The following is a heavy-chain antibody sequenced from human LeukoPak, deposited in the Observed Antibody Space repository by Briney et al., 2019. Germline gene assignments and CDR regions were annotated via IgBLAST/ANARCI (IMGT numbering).Heavy chain of an antibody. Sequence: ASVKVSCKASGYTFTSYDINWVRQATGQGLEWMGWMNPNSGNTGYAQKFQGRATMTRNTSISTAYMELSSLRSEDTAVYYCAREHFDWLSDAFDIWGQGTMVTVSS. CDR3: AREHFDWLSDAFDI. V-gene: IGHV1-8*01. J-gene: IGHJ3*02. D-gene: IGHD3-9*01. CDR1: GYTFTSYD. CDR2: MNPNSGNT.